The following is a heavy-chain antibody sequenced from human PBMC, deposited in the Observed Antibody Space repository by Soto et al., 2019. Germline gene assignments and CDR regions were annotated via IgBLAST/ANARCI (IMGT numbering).Heavy chain of an antibody. D-gene: IGHD2-21*02. CDR1: GASIRSTDYY. Sequence: KTSETLSLTCTVSGASIRSTDYYWSWIRQAPGQGLEWIGYVYYTGSTYYNPSLMSRLTISVDTSKNQFSLNLTSVTAAETAVYYCVRTARQGAVAPHWFDRWGQGTQVTVSS. CDR3: VRTARQGAVAPHWFDR. V-gene: IGHV4-30-4*01. J-gene: IGHJ5*02. CDR2: VYYTGST.